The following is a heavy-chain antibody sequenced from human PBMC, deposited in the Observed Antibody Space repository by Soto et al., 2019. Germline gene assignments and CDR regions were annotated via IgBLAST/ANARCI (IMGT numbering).Heavy chain of an antibody. CDR1: GGTFSSYT. Sequence: QVQLVQSGAEVKKPGSSVKVSCKASGGTFSSYTISWVRQAPGQGLEWMGRIIPILGIANYAQKFQGRVTITADKSTSTAYMELSSLRSEDTAVYYCARDLSSIADRGRFDPWGQGTLVTVSS. J-gene: IGHJ5*02. CDR3: ARDLSSIADRGRFDP. V-gene: IGHV1-69*08. CDR2: IIPILGIA. D-gene: IGHD6-6*01.